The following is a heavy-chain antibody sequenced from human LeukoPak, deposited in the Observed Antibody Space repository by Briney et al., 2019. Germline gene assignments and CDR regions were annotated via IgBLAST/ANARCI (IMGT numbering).Heavy chain of an antibody. CDR3: AKALTTTPNYYSYYGMDV. J-gene: IGHJ6*02. CDR1: GFTFDDYA. D-gene: IGHD4-11*01. CDR2: FRWNSGSI. Sequence: GGSLRLSCAASGFTFDDYAMHWVRQAPGKGLEWVSGFRWNSGSIGYADSVKGRFTISRDNAENSLYLQMNSLRAEDTALYSCAKALTTTPNYYSYYGMDVWGQGTTVTVSS. V-gene: IGHV3-9*01.